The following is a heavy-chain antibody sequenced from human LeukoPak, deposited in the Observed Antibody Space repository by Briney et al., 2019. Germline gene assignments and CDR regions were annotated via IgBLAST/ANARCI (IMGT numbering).Heavy chain of an antibody. J-gene: IGHJ3*02. V-gene: IGHV3-66*01. CDR1: GITVSLDY. D-gene: IGHD3-22*01. CDR3: ARDDSRGPRGVFDI. CDR2: LYRGGST. Sequence: PGGSLRLSCAASGITVSLDYMTWVRQAPGKGLEWVSVLYRGGSTYYADSVKGRFTISRDNSKNTVYLQLNSLRAEDTALYYCARDDSRGPRGVFDIWGQGTMVSVSS.